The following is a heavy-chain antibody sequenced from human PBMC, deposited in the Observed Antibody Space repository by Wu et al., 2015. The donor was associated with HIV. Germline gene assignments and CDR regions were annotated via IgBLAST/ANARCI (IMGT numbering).Heavy chain of an antibody. CDR1: GYTFTTYA. V-gene: IGHV1-69*10. J-gene: IGHJ6*03. Sequence: QVQLVQSGAEVKKPGASVKVSCKASGYTFTTYAISWVRQAPGQGLEWMGWIIPIHSIANYAQNFQGRVTITTDESTTTAYMELSSLRSEDTAVYYCAREHHRAARPSRYYYMDVWGKGTTVTVSS. D-gene: IGHD6-13*01. CDR2: IIPIHSIA. CDR3: AREHHRAARPSRYYYMDV.